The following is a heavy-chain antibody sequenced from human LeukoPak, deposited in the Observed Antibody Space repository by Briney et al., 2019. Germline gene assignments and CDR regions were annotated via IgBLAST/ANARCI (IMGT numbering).Heavy chain of an antibody. V-gene: IGHV1-2*02. D-gene: IGHD6-13*01. CDR2: INPNSGGT. J-gene: IGHJ4*02. Sequence: ASVKVSRKASGYTFTGYYMHWVRQAPGQGLEWMGWINPNSGGTNYAQKFQGRVTMTRDTSISTAYMELSRLRSDDTAVYNCAMILVAAAWAFDYWGQGTLVTVSS. CDR1: GYTFTGYY. CDR3: AMILVAAAWAFDY.